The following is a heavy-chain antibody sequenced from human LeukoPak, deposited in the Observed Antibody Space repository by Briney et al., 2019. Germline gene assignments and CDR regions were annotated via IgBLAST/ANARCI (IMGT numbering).Heavy chain of an antibody. J-gene: IGHJ3*02. D-gene: IGHD3-9*01. CDR1: GFTFSSYS. V-gene: IGHV3-21*04. Sequence: PGGSLRLSCAASGFTFSSYSMNWVRQAPGKGLEWVSSISSSSSYIYYADSVKGRFTISRDNAKNSLYLQMNSLRVEDTAVYYCARSSHYDILTGYSEEDAFDIWGQGTMVTVSS. CDR3: ARSSHYDILTGYSEEDAFDI. CDR2: ISSSSSYI.